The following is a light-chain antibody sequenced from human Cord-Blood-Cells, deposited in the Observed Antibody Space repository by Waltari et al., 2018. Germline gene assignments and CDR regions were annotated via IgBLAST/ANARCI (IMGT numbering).Light chain of an antibody. CDR1: QGISSY. CDR2: AAS. V-gene: IGKV1-9*01. CDR3: QQLNSY. J-gene: IGKJ5*01. Sequence: IQLTQSPSFLSASVGDRVTITCRASQGISSYLAWYQQKPGKAPKLLIYAASTLQSGVPSRFSGSESGTEFTLTISNLQPEDFATYYCQQLNSYFGQGTRLEIK.